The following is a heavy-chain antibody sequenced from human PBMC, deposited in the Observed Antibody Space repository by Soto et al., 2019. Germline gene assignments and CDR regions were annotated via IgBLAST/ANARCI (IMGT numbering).Heavy chain of an antibody. V-gene: IGHV6-1*01. CDR2: TYYRSRWYD. Sequence: QVQLQQSGPGLVKPSQTLSLTCAISGDSVSSNSVAWYWIRQSPSRGLEWLGRTYYRSRWYDDYAVSVKSRISISTDTSKNQFSLQLTSVTPGDTAVYYCARGGFYMTVANFDCWGQGTLVTVSS. CDR1: GDSVSSNSVA. D-gene: IGHD6-19*01. J-gene: IGHJ4*02. CDR3: ARGGFYMTVANFDC.